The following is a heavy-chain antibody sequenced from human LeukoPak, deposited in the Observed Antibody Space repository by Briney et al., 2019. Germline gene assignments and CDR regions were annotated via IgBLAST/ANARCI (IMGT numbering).Heavy chain of an antibody. V-gene: IGHV4-39*01. Sequence: SETLSLTCAVYGGSFSGYYWGWIRQPPGKGLEWIGSIYYSGSTYYNPSLKSRVTISVDTSKNQFSLKLSSVTAADTAVYYCGVPGGGYKNHGFDYWAREPWSPSPQ. CDR3: GVPGGGYKNHGFDY. CDR1: GGSFSGYY. J-gene: IGHJ4*02. CDR2: IYYSGST. D-gene: IGHD3-10*01.